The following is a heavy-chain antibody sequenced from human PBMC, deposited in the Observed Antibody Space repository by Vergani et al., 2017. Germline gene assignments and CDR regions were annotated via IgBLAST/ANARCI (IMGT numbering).Heavy chain of an antibody. D-gene: IGHD5-12*01. V-gene: IGHV4-39*02. Sequence: QLHLQESGPGLVKPSETLSLTCTVSGGSITSSCYYWGWIRQPPGKGLEWIGNIYLSGGAYYNPSLKGRVTISVDTSKNQFSLKLTTVTAADTAVYYCARDGSEYDKGARDGWGEGTKVTVTS. J-gene: IGHJ3*01. CDR1: GGSITSSCYY. CDR3: ARDGSEYDKGARDG. CDR2: IYLSGGA.